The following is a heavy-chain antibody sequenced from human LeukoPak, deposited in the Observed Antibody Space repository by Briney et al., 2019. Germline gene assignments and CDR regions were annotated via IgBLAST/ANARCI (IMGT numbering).Heavy chain of an antibody. CDR2: ISSGSSYI. CDR1: GFTFSTYS. Sequence: GGSLRLSCAASGFTFSTYSMTWVRQAPGKGLEWVSSISSGSSYIYYADSVKGRFSISRDNAKNSLYLQMNSLRAEDTAVYYCARRFDLWGQGTLVTVSS. J-gene: IGHJ4*02. V-gene: IGHV3-21*01. CDR3: ARRFDL.